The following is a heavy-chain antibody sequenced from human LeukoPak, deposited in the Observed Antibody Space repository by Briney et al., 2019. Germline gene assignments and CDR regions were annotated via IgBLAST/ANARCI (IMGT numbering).Heavy chain of an antibody. CDR3: ARAETYSSGWYDPFFDY. Sequence: LETLPLTCTVSGGSISSYYWSWIRQPPGKGLEWIGYIYYSGSTNYNPSLKSRVTISVDTSKNQFSLKLRSVTAADTAVYHCARAETYSSGWYDPFFDYWGQGTLVTVST. J-gene: IGHJ4*02. V-gene: IGHV4-59*08. CDR1: GGSISSYY. CDR2: IYYSGST. D-gene: IGHD6-19*01.